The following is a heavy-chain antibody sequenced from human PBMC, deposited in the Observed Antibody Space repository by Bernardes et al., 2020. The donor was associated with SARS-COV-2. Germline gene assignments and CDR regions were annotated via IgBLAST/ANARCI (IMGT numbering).Heavy chain of an antibody. J-gene: IGHJ6*02. Sequence: GGSLRLSCTASGFTFSIYAMSWVRQAPGKGLEWVSAISGRGGSTCYADSVRGRFTISRDNSKNTLYMQMNSLRAEDTAVYYCAKVIAAAGKGGVFDYYYGIDVWRQGTTVTVSS. CDR1: GFTFSIYA. CDR2: ISGRGGST. D-gene: IGHD6-13*01. CDR3: AKVIAAAGKGGVFDYYYGIDV. V-gene: IGHV3-23*01.